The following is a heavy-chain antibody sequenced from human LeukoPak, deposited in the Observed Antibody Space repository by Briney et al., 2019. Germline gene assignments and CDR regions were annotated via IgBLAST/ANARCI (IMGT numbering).Heavy chain of an antibody. CDR1: GFIFNNYA. CDR2: LSGSGGST. Sequence: GGSLRLSCVASGFIFNNYAMGWVRQAPGKGLEWVSILSGSGGSTYYTDAVKGRFTISRDNSKNTLYLQMNNLRVEDTALYYCAKSAVITPYYFDFWGQGTLVTVSS. V-gene: IGHV3-23*01. D-gene: IGHD3-22*01. CDR3: AKSAVITPYYFDF. J-gene: IGHJ4*02.